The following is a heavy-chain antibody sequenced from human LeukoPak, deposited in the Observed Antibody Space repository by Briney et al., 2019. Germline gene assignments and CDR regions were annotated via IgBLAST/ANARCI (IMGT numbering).Heavy chain of an antibody. Sequence: GGSLRLSCAASGFTLSSYAMSWVRQAPGKGLEWVGRIKSKTDGGTTDYAAPVKGRFTISRDDSKNTLYLQMNSLKTEDTAVYYCTTAAPYCSSTSCYTGGGSYFDYWGQGTLVTVSS. J-gene: IGHJ4*02. D-gene: IGHD2-2*02. CDR1: GFTLSSYA. V-gene: IGHV3-15*01. CDR3: TTAAPYCSSTSCYTGGGSYFDY. CDR2: IKSKTDGGTT.